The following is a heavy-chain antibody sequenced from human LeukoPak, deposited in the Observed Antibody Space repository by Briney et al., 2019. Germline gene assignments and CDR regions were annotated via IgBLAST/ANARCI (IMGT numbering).Heavy chain of an antibody. V-gene: IGHV3-7*02. J-gene: IGHJ4*02. CDR3: ARGRGGTGNDY. CDR2: INQDGGDK. D-gene: IGHD1-1*01. CDR1: GFTFSIYW. Sequence: GGSLRLSCAASGFTFSIYWMSWVRQAPGKGLEWVANINQDGGDKYYVDTVKGRFTISRDSAKNSLYLQMNSLRAEDTAVYYCARGRGGTGNDYWGQGALVTVSS.